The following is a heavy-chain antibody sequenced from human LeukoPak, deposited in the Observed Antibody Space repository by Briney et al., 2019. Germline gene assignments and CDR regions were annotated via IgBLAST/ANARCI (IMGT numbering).Heavy chain of an antibody. D-gene: IGHD2-2*02. J-gene: IGHJ4*02. V-gene: IGHV4-59*08. CDR1: GGSISSYY. CDR2: IYYSGST. CDR3: ARIGLNCSSTSCYRETDY. Sequence: PSETLSLTCTVSGGSISSYYWSWIRQPPGKGLEWIGYIYYSGSTNYNPSLKSRVTISVDTSKNQFSLKLSSVTAADTAVYYCARIGLNCSSTSCYRETDYWGQGTLVTVSS.